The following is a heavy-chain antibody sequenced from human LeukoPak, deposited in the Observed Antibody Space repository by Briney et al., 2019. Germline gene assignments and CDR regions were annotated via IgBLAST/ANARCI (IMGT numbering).Heavy chain of an antibody. Sequence: GGSLRLSCAASGFIFSSYTMSWVRQAPGKGLEWVSGISNSGSSTYYADSVKGRFTISRDNSKNTVYLQMNSLTAEDTAVYYCAKLLDGYNYYFDYWGQGTLVTVSS. CDR3: AKLLDGYNYYFDY. CDR2: ISNSGSST. CDR1: GFIFSSYT. V-gene: IGHV3-23*01. D-gene: IGHD5-24*01. J-gene: IGHJ4*02.